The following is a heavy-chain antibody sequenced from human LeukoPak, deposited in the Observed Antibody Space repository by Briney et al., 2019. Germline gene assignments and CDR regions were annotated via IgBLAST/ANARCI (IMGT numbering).Heavy chain of an antibody. V-gene: IGHV4-39*07. CDR3: ATVPLNMVRLPLWYFDL. D-gene: IGHD3-10*01. J-gene: IGHJ2*01. CDR1: GGSISSSSYY. CDR2: IYYSGST. Sequence: PSETLSLTCTVSGGSISSSSYYWGWIRQPPGKGLEWIGNIYYSGSTYYNPSLKSRVTISVDTSKNQFSLKLSSVTAADTAVYYCATVPLNMVRLPLWYFDLWGRGTLVTVSS.